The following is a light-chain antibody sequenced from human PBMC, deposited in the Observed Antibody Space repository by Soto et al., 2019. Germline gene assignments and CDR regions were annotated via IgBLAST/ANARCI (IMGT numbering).Light chain of an antibody. CDR3: QKYNSAPL. Sequence: DIQMTQSPSSLSASVGDRVTITCRASQGISNYLAWYQQKPGKVPKLLIYAASTLQAVVPSRFSGSGSGTDFTLTISSLQPEDVATYYCQKYNSAPLFGGGTKVEIK. J-gene: IGKJ4*01. V-gene: IGKV1-27*01. CDR2: AAS. CDR1: QGISNY.